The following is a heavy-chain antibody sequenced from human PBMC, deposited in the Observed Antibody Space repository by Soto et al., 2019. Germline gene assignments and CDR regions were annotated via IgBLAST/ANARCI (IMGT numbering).Heavy chain of an antibody. CDR2: ITGSGDTT. CDR1: GFTFSNYA. D-gene: IGHD6-13*01. CDR3: AKDPLKYSSSWYLECWFDP. Sequence: EVQLLEAGGGLVQPGGSLRLSCAASGFTFSNYAIRWVRQAPGKGLEWVSSITGSGDTTYYADSVKGRFTISRDNSKNTVYLQMNSLRVEDTAVYYCAKDPLKYSSSWYLECWFDPWGQGTLVTVSS. J-gene: IGHJ5*02. V-gene: IGHV3-23*01.